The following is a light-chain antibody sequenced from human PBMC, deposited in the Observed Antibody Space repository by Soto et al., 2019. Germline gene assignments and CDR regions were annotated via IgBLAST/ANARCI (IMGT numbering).Light chain of an antibody. CDR2: SAS. J-gene: IGKJ4*01. CDR1: QSVLSTSDNKNY. Sequence: DIVMTQSPDSLTVSLGERATINCKSSQSVLSTSDNKNYLAWFQQRPGQPPKLLIYSASTRESGVPDRFSGSGSGTDFPLTINSLQAEDVAVYYCQHYSSSPLTFGGGTKVEIK. V-gene: IGKV4-1*01. CDR3: QHYSSSPLT.